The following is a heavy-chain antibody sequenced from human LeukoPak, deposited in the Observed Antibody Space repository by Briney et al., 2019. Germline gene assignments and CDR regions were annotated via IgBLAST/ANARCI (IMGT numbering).Heavy chain of an antibody. Sequence: PGGSLRLSCEAYGFTLGDHWMTWVRQAPGKGLEWVAYIKQDGSAKDYVDSVKGRFTISRDNSKNSLYLQMNSLRAEDTAVYYWARGGLSLDYWGQGTLVTVSS. CDR2: IKQDGSAK. J-gene: IGHJ4*02. CDR3: ARGGLSLDY. V-gene: IGHV3-7*04. D-gene: IGHD5-12*01. CDR1: GFTLGDHW.